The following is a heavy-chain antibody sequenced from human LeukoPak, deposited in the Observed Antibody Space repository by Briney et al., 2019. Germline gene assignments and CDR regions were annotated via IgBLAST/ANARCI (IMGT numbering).Heavy chain of an antibody. CDR2: IYYSGST. V-gene: IGHV4-59*01. D-gene: IGHD2-2*01. J-gene: IGHJ3*02. Sequence: SETLSLTCTVSGGSISSYYWSWIRQPPGKGLGWIGYIYYSGSTNYNPSLKSRVTMSVDTSKNQFSLKLSSVTAADTAVYYCAADCSSTSCYSEFAFDIWGQGTMVTVSS. CDR1: GGSISSYY. CDR3: AADCSSTSCYSEFAFDI.